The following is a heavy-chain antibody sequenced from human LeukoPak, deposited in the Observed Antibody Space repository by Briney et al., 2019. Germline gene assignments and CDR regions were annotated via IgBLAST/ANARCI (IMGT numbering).Heavy chain of an antibody. D-gene: IGHD2-2*01. CDR3: AGRGLDCSSTSCYVDY. CDR2: ISSSGSTI. Sequence: LSLTCAVYGGSFSDYYMSWIRQAPGKGLEWVSYISSSGSTIYYADSVKGRFTISRDNAKNSLYLQMNSLRAEDTAVYYCAGRGLDCSSTSCYVDYWGQGTLVTVSS. CDR1: GGSFSDYY. V-gene: IGHV3-11*04. J-gene: IGHJ4*02.